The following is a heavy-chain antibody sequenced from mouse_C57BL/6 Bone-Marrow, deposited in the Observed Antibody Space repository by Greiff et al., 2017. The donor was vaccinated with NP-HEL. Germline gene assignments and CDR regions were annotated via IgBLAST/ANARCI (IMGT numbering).Heavy chain of an antibody. CDR2: IDPSDSYT. CDR1: GYTFTSYW. J-gene: IGHJ1*03. CDR3: ARVAPITTVVARYFDV. Sequence: VQLQQPGAELVRPGTSVKLSCKASGYTFTSYWMHWVKQRPGQGLEWIGVIDPSDSYTTYNQKFKGKDTLTVDTSSSKAYMQLRILTSEDYAVYYCARVAPITTVVARYFDVWGTGTTVTVSS. V-gene: IGHV1-59*01. D-gene: IGHD1-1*01.